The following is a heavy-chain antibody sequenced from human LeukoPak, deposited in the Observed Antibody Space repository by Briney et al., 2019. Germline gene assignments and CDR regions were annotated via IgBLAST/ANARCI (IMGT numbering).Heavy chain of an antibody. CDR1: GFTFSSYG. J-gene: IGHJ4*02. CDR2: ISSSSSYI. D-gene: IGHD6-13*01. V-gene: IGHV3-21*01. CDR3: ARVGIAAAGTNDY. Sequence: GGSLSLSCAASGFTFSSYGMHWVRQAPGKGLEWVSSISSSSSYIYYADSVKGRFTISRDNAKNSLYLQMNSLRAEDTAVYYCARVGIAAAGTNDYWGQGTLVTVSS.